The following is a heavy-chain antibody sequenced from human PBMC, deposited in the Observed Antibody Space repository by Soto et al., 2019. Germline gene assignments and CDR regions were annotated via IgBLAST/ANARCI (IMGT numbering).Heavy chain of an antibody. D-gene: IGHD5-18*01. J-gene: IGHJ4*02. Sequence: GESLKISCKGSGYSFTSYWIGWVRQMPGKGLEWMGIIYPGDSDTRYSPSFQGQVTNSADKSISTTYLKWSSLKASDNAIYYCASQDTAMGWSYFDYWGQGTLVTVSS. CDR3: ASQDTAMGWSYFDY. V-gene: IGHV5-51*01. CDR1: GYSFTSYW. CDR2: IYPGDSDT.